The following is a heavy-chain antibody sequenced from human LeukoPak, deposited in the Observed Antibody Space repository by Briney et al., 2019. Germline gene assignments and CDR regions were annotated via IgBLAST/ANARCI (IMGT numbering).Heavy chain of an antibody. Sequence: ESGPTLVEPTQTLTLTCTFSGFSLSTSAVGVGWIRQPPGKALGWLAFIYWNDGKIYSPSLKSRLTIAKDTSKNQVVLTMTNMDPLDTGTYYCAHRPGRDYCSGGSCYFTWGQGTLVTVSS. CDR2: IYWNDGK. CDR3: AHRPGRDYCSGGSCYFT. D-gene: IGHD2-15*01. CDR1: GFSLSTSAVG. J-gene: IGHJ5*02. V-gene: IGHV2-5*01.